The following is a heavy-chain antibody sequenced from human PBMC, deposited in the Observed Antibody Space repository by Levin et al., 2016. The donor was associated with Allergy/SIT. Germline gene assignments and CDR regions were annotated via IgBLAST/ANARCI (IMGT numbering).Heavy chain of an antibody. CDR2: ISDSENT. J-gene: IGHJ3*02. D-gene: IGHD2-21*02. CDR3: AKLSVTGLYDAFDI. CDR1: GGSISNYY. V-gene: IGHV4-59*13. Sequence: SETLSLTCTVSGGSISNYYWSWIRQSPGKGLEWIGFISDSENTNYSPSLKSRITISLDASKKQFSLNLRSVTAADTARYYCAKLSVTGLYDAFDIWGQGKMVTVSS.